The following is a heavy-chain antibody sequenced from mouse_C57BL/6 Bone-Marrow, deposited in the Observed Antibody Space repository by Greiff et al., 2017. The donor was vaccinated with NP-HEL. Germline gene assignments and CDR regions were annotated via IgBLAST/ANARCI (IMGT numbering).Heavy chain of an antibody. D-gene: IGHD1-1*01. J-gene: IGHJ4*01. CDR3: ARGLYYYGSSSYAMDY. CDR1: GFTFSSYA. Sequence: EVQLVESGGGLVKPGGSLKLSCAASGFTFSSYAMSWVRQTPEKRLEWVATISDGGSYTYYPDNVKGRFTISRDNAKNNLYLQMSHLKSEDTAMYYCARGLYYYGSSSYAMDYWGQGTSVTVSA. CDR2: ISDGGSYT. V-gene: IGHV5-4*01.